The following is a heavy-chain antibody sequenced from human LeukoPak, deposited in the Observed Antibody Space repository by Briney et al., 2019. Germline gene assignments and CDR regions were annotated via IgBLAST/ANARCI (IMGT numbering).Heavy chain of an antibody. Sequence: PGGSLRLSCAASGFTFSSYGMSWVRQAPGKGLEWVSAISGSGGSTYYADSVKGRFTISRDNSKNTLYLQMNSLRDEDTAVYYCAKDRMITFGGVIPEFDYWGQGTLVTVSS. V-gene: IGHV3-23*01. D-gene: IGHD3-16*02. CDR2: ISGSGGST. J-gene: IGHJ4*02. CDR3: AKDRMITFGGVIPEFDY. CDR1: GFTFSSYG.